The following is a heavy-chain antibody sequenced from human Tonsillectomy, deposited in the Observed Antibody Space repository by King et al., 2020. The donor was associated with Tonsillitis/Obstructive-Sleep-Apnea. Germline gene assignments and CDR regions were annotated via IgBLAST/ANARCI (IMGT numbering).Heavy chain of an antibody. D-gene: IGHD6-13*01. V-gene: IGHV2-5*02. CDR1: GFSLSTSGVG. CDR3: AHRRGGAAAGTIWVEDAFDI. CDR2: IYWDDDK. J-gene: IGHJ3*02. Sequence: TLKESGPTLVKPTQTLTLTCTFSGFSLSTSGVGVGWIRQPPGKALEWLALIYWDDDKRYSPSLKSRLTITKDTSKNQVVLTMTNMDPVDTATYYCAHRRGGAAAGTIWVEDAFDIWGQGTMVTVSS.